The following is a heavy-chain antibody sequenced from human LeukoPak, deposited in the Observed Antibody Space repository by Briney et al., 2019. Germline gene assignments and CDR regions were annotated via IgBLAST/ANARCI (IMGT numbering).Heavy chain of an antibody. CDR1: GFIFSGYY. Sequence: PGGSLRLSCATSGFIFSGYYMSWIRQAPGKGLEWVSYISGSGNDISYADSVKGRFTISRDNAKGSLYLQMDSLRAADTAVYYCGTHAGRTGSDDWGQGTPCTVSS. CDR3: GTHAGRTGSDD. D-gene: IGHD3/OR15-3a*01. J-gene: IGHJ4*02. CDR2: ISGSGNDI. V-gene: IGHV3-11*01.